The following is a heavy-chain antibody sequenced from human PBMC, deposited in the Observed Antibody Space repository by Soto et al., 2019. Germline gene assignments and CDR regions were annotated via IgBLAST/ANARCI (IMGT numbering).Heavy chain of an antibody. CDR1: GGTFSSYD. V-gene: IGHV1-69*13. D-gene: IGHD6-6*01. J-gene: IGHJ4*02. CDR3: ARGGYSSSYRLDY. CDR2: IIPILGTA. Sequence: GPSVKVSCKASGGTFSSYDMSWVRQAPGQGLEWMGGIIPILGTADYAQKFLGRVTITADESTSTAYMELTSLTSEDTALYYCARGGYSSSYRLDYWGQGTRVTVSA.